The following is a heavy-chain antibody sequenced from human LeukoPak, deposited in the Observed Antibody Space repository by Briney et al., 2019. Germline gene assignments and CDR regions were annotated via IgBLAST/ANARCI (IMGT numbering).Heavy chain of an antibody. CDR2: IYYSEGT. D-gene: IGHD1-26*01. V-gene: IGHV4-39*07. CDR1: GDSISSRSYY. CDR3: AREGGSYYLDY. J-gene: IGHJ4*02. Sequence: PSETLSLTCTVSGDSISSRSYYWGWIRQPPGKGLEWIGSIYYSEGTYYNPSLKSRVTISVDTSKNQFSLKLSSVTAADTAVYYCAREGGSYYLDYWGQGTLVTGSS.